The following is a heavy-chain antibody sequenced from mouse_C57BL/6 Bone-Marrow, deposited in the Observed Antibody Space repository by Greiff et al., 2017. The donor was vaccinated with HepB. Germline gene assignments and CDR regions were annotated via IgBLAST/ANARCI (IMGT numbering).Heavy chain of an antibody. CDR3: RLLRSDYAMDY. CDR1: GYTFTGYW. J-gene: IGHJ4*01. Sequence: QVQLQQSGAELMKPGASVKLSCKATGYTFTGYWIEWVKQRPGHGLEWIGEILPGSGTTNYNKKFKGKATFTADTSSNTAYMQLSSLTTEDSAIYYCRLLRSDYAMDYGGQGTSVTVSS. D-gene: IGHD2-3*01. CDR2: ILPGSGTT. V-gene: IGHV1-9*01.